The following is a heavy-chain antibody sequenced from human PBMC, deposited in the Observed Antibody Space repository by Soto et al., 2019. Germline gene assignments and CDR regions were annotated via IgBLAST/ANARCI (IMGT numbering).Heavy chain of an antibody. D-gene: IGHD2-2*01. J-gene: IGHJ3*02. CDR1: GGTFSSYA. CDR3: ARDYPLTPGILVPPAMADAFDI. CDR2: TIPIFGTA. Sequence: GASVKVSCKASGGTFSSYAISWVRQAPGQGLEWMGGTIPIFGTANYAQKFQGRVTIIADKSTSTVYMELSSLRSEDTAVYYCARDYPLTPGILVPPAMADAFDIWGQGKMVTVSS. V-gene: IGHV1-69*06.